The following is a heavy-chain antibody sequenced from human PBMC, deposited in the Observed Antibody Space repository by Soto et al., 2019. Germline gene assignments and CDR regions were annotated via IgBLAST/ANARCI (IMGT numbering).Heavy chain of an antibody. CDR2: IYYSGST. CDR1: GGYISSSSYY. J-gene: IGHJ5*02. Sequence: SETMCLTCTVSGGYISSSSYYWGWIRQPPGKGLEWIGSIYYSGSTYYNPSLKSRVTISVDTSKNQFSLKLSSVTAADTAVYYCARQGSGDILTGYYNVGWFDPWGQGTLVTVSS. CDR3: ARQGSGDILTGYYNVGWFDP. V-gene: IGHV4-39*01. D-gene: IGHD3-9*01.